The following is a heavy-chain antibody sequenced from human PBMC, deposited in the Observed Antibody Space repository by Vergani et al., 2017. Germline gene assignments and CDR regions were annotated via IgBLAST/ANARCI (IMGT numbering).Heavy chain of an antibody. Sequence: QVQLVQSGAEMKKPGASVNVSCKTSGYSFNSYGINWVRQAPGQGLEWLGWISGYDGKTKYVEKLQGRITVTIDTSTNSAYMELRGLRSDDTAVYYCARGGSIAAPSYLYYFYMEVWGKGTSVTVSS. V-gene: IGHV1-18*01. CDR3: ARGGSIAAPSYLYYFYMEV. CDR2: ISGYDGKT. CDR1: GYSFNSYG. J-gene: IGHJ6*03. D-gene: IGHD6-6*01.